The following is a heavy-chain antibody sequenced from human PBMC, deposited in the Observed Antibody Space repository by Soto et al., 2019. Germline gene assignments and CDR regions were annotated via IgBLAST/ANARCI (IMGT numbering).Heavy chain of an antibody. Sequence: SETLSLTCTVSGGSISSYYWSWIRQPPGKGLEWIGYIYYSGSTYYNPSLKSRVTISVDTSKNQFSLKLSSVTAADTAVYYCARDRYDSSDLDYWGQGTLVT. D-gene: IGHD3-22*01. V-gene: IGHV4-59*12. CDR2: IYYSGST. CDR3: ARDRYDSSDLDY. CDR1: GGSISSYY. J-gene: IGHJ4*02.